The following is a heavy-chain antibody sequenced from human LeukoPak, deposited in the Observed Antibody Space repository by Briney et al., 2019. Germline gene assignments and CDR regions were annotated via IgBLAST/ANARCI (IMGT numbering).Heavy chain of an antibody. CDR3: AKGIQWELPLEY. J-gene: IGHJ4*02. V-gene: IGHV3-23*01. CDR2: ISGRGDKT. D-gene: IGHD1-26*01. CDR1: GFTFRNYA. Sequence: PGGSLRLSCAASGFTFRNYAMSWVRQAPGKGLEWGSVISGRGDKTYYAGSAKGRFTISRDNSKNTLYLQMNSLRDVDTAIYYCAKGIQWELPLEYWGQGTLVTVSS.